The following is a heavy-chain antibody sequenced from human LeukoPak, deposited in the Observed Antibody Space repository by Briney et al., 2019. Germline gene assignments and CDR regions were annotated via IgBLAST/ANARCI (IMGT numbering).Heavy chain of an antibody. J-gene: IGHJ4*02. CDR2: INHSGST. CDR1: GGSFSGYY. V-gene: IGHV4-34*01. D-gene: IGHD6-13*01. Sequence: SETLSLTCAVYGGSFSGYYWSWIRQPPGKGLEWIGEINHSGSTNYNPSLKSRVTISVDTSKNQFSLKLSSVTAADTAVYYCARGLRTGYSSSWYSATLTTYFDYWGQGTLVTVSS. CDR3: ARGLRTGYSSSWYSATLTTYFDY.